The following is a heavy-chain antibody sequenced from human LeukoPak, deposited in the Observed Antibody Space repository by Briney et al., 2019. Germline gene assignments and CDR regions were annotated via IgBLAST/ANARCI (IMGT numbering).Heavy chain of an antibody. Sequence: SVKVSCKASGGTFSSYAISWVRQAPGQGLEWMGRIIPILGIANYAQKFQGRVTITADKSTSTAYMELSRLRSDDTAVYYCARNEQGYCSSTSCLNWFDPWGQGTLVTVSS. J-gene: IGHJ5*02. V-gene: IGHV1-69*04. CDR3: ARNEQGYCSSTSCLNWFDP. D-gene: IGHD2-2*01. CDR2: IIPILGIA. CDR1: GGTFSSYA.